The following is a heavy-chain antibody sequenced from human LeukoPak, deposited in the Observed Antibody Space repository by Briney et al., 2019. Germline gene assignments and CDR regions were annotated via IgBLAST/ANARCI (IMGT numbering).Heavy chain of an antibody. CDR1: GYTLTELS. D-gene: IGHD4-17*01. Sequence: ASVKVSCKVSGYTLTELSMHWVRQAPGKGLEWMGGFDPEDGETIYAQKFQGRVTMTEDTSTDTAYMELSSLRSEDTAAYYCATGPSTVTTAEYFQHWGQGTLVTVSS. CDR3: ATGPSTVTTAEYFQH. J-gene: IGHJ1*01. V-gene: IGHV1-24*01. CDR2: FDPEDGET.